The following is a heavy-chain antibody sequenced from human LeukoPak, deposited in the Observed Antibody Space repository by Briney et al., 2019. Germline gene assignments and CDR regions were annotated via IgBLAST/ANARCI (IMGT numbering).Heavy chain of an antibody. D-gene: IGHD4-23*01. CDR1: GFTFSSYT. J-gene: IGHJ3*02. CDR2: IRSDGSNK. Sequence: PGGSLRLSCAASGFTFSSYTLHWVRQAPGKGLEWVAFIRSDGSNKYYADPVKGRFTISRDNSKNTLYLQMNSLRAEDTAVYYCARETTVEAFDIWGQGTMVTVSS. CDR3: ARETTVEAFDI. V-gene: IGHV3-30*14.